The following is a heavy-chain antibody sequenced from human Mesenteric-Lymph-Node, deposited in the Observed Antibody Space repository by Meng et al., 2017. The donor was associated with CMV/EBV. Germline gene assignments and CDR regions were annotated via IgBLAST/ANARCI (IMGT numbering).Heavy chain of an antibody. D-gene: IGHD6-19*01. Sequence: ASVKVSCKASGYTFTGYYMHWVRQAPGQGLEWMGWINPNSGGTNYAQKFQGRVTMTRDTSISTAYMELSSLRSEDTAVYYCARVGYSSGWYGNWFDPWGQGTLVTVSS. J-gene: IGHJ5*02. CDR3: ARVGYSSGWYGNWFDP. CDR1: GYTFTGYY. V-gene: IGHV1-2*02. CDR2: INPNSGGT.